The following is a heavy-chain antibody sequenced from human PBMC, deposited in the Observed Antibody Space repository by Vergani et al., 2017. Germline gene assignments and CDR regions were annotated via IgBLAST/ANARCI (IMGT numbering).Heavy chain of an antibody. V-gene: IGHV5-10-1*01. CDR2: IDPSDAYT. CDR3: ARLGLRLGELSPLGY. Sequence: EVQLVPSGAEVKKPGASLRISCKGSGYSFTSYWISWVRQLPGKGLEWMGRIDPSDAYTNYSPSFQGHVTISADKSISTAYLQWNSLKASDTAMYYCARLGLRLGELSPLGYWGQGTLVTVSS. D-gene: IGHD3-16*02. CDR1: GYSFTSYW. J-gene: IGHJ4*02.